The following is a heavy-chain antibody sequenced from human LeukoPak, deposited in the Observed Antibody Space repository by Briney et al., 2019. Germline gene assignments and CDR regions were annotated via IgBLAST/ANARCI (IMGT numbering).Heavy chain of an antibody. J-gene: IGHJ4*02. CDR2: MSYDGSNK. CDR3: AKDDLGYCSSTSCYAVDY. Sequence: PGGSLRLSCAASGFTFSSYGMHWVRQAPGKGLEWGAVMSYDGSNKYYADSVKGRFSISRDNSKNMLYLQMNSLRAEDTAVYYCAKDDLGYCSSTSCYAVDYWGQGTLVTVSS. CDR1: GFTFSSYG. V-gene: IGHV3-30*18. D-gene: IGHD2-2*01.